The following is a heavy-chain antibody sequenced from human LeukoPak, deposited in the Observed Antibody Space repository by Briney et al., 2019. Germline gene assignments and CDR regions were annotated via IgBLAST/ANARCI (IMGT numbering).Heavy chain of an antibody. V-gene: IGHV7-4-1*02. CDR1: GYTFTGYY. CDR3: GRDPKLGIRGYTYGYIDS. J-gene: IGHJ4*02. CDR2: INTNTGNP. D-gene: IGHD5-18*01. Sequence: GASVKVSCKASGYTFTGYYMHWLRQAPGQGLEWMGWINTNTGNPTYAQGFAGRYVFSLDTSVSTAYLQISGLKADDTAVYYCGRDPKLGIRGYTYGYIDSWGQGTLVIVSS.